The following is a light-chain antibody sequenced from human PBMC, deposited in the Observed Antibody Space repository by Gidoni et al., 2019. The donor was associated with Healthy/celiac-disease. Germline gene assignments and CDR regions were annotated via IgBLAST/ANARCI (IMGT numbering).Light chain of an antibody. J-gene: IGKJ2*01. V-gene: IGKV1-39*01. Sequence: DIQMTQSPSALSASVGDRVTITCRASQSISSYLNWYQQKPGKAPKLLIYAASSLQSGVPSRFSGSGSGTDFTLTISSLQPEDFATDYCQQSYSTPRTFXXXTKLEIK. CDR1: QSISSY. CDR2: AAS. CDR3: QQSYSTPRT.